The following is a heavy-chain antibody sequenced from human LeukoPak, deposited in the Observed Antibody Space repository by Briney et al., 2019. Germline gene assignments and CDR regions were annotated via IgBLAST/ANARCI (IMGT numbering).Heavy chain of an antibody. CDR2: ISGTGGTT. J-gene: IGHJ4*02. Sequence: TGGSLRLSCAASGFTFSNYSMSWVRQAPGKGLEWVSTISGTGGTTYYADSVKGLFTISRDNSKNTLFLQFNSLRADDTAVYYCAKGRGTTVTAAANYWGQGTLVTVSS. CDR1: GFTFSNYS. D-gene: IGHD4-17*01. V-gene: IGHV3-23*01. CDR3: AKGRGTTVTAAANY.